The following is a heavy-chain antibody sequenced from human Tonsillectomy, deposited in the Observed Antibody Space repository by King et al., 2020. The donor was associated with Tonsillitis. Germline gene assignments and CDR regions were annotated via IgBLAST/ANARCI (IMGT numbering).Heavy chain of an antibody. CDR3: ARPLRNYRHGMDV. Sequence: EVQLVESGGGLVKPGGSLRLACSGSGFTFSSYNFHWVRQAPGKGLEWLSYIKSGGSDTDYAGSVKGRFTVSRDNAKNSLYLQMSSLGADDTAIYYCARPLRNYRHGMDVWGQGTTVTVSS. V-gene: IGHV3-21*06. D-gene: IGHD1-1*01. J-gene: IGHJ6*02. CDR2: IKSGGSDT. CDR1: GFTFSSYN.